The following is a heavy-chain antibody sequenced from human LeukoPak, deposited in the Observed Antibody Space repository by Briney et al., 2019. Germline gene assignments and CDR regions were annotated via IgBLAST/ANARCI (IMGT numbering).Heavy chain of an antibody. CDR2: ISGSGDTT. Sequence: GGSLRLSCAASGFTFSTYAMSWVRQAPGEGLEWVSSISGSGDTTYYADSVKGRFTISSDKSRNTPYLQMNSLRVEDTAVYYCAKGSRDSTSYCFDYWGQGTLVTVSS. D-gene: IGHD3-22*01. J-gene: IGHJ4*02. V-gene: IGHV3-23*01. CDR1: GFTFSTYA. CDR3: AKGSRDSTSYCFDY.